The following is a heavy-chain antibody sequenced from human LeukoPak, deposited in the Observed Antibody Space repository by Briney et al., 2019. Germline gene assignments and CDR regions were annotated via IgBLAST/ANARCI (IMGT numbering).Heavy chain of an antibody. CDR2: IYQSGST. D-gene: IGHD3-22*01. CDR3: ARGLVVGAGRFDP. Sequence: SETLSLTCTVSGYSISSGYYWGWIRPPPGKGLEWIGSIYQSGSTYYNPSLKSRVTISVDTSKNQFSLNLRSVTTADTGVYFCARGLVVGAGRFDPWGQGTLAIVSS. V-gene: IGHV4-38-2*02. CDR1: GYSISSGYY. J-gene: IGHJ5*02.